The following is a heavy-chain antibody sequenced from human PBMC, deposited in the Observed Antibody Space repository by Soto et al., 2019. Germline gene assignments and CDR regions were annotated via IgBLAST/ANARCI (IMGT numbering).Heavy chain of an antibody. CDR3: ARGLRYCSGGSCYYLSWFDP. CDR2: INHRGST. V-gene: IGHV4-34*01. D-gene: IGHD2-15*01. CDR1: GGSFSGYY. Sequence: QVQLQQWGAGLLKPSETLSLTCAVYGGSFSGYYWSWIRQPPGKGLEWIGEINHRGSTNYNPPLKIRVTISVDTSKNKFSLKLSSVTAADTAVYYCARGLRYCSGGSCYYLSWFDPWGQGTLVTVSS. J-gene: IGHJ5*02.